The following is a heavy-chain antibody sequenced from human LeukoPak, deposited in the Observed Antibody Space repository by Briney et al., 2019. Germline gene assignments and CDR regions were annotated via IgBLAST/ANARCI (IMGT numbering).Heavy chain of an antibody. J-gene: IGHJ4*02. CDR3: ARDQLKTGSYFDY. CDR1: GFTFSSYS. D-gene: IGHD3-10*01. CDR2: ISSSSSYM. Sequence: GGSLRLSCAASGFTFSSYSMNWVRQAPGKGLEWGSSISSSSSYMYYADSVRGRFTIARDNAKNSLYLQMNSLRAEDTAVYYCARDQLKTGSYFDYWGQGTLVTVSS. V-gene: IGHV3-21*01.